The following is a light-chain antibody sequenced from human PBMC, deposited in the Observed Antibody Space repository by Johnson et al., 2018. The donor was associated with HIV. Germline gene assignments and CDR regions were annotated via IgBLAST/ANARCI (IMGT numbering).Light chain of an antibody. CDR3: GTWDNSLSAYV. J-gene: IGLJ1*01. CDR1: SSNIGNNY. V-gene: IGLV1-51*02. CDR2: ENN. Sequence: LTQPPSVSAAPGQKVTISCSGSSSNIGNNYVSWYQQLPGTAPKLLIYENNKRPSGIPDRFSGSKSGTSATLGITGLQTGDEAAYYCGTWDNSLSAYVFGTGTKVTVL.